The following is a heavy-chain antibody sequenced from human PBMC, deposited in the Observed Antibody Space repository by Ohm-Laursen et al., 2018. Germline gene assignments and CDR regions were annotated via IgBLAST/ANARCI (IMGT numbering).Heavy chain of an antibody. D-gene: IGHD1-1*01. J-gene: IGHJ4*02. V-gene: IGHV3-23*01. CDR3: AKGTTDVDY. CDR2: ISVSGSST. Sequence: SLRLSCAASGFTFSISGMTWVRQAPGKGLEWVSGISVSGSSTDYADSVKGRFTISRDNSKNTLYLQMNSLRGEDTAVYYCAKGTTDVDYWGQGTLVTVSS. CDR1: GFTFSISG.